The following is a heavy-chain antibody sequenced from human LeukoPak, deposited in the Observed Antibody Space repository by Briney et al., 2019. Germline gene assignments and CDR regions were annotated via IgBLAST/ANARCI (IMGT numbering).Heavy chain of an antibody. V-gene: IGHV4-59*01. CDR1: GDSISRYS. J-gene: IGHJ3*02. Sequence: SETLSLTCTVSGDSISRYSWSWIRQPPGKGLEWIGYISHGGGTNYNPSLKSRVTISGDTSKNQFSLKVHTVNAADTAVYYCATNAGDAAYDAIDIWGQGTMVSVSS. CDR2: ISHGGGT. CDR3: ATNAGDAAYDAIDI. D-gene: IGHD2-8*01.